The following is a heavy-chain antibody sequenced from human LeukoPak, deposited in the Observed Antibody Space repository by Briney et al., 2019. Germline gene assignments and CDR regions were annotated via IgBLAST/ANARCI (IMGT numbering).Heavy chain of an antibody. CDR3: ARVLEGSSGQHWYFDL. V-gene: IGHV4-34*01. Sequence: NPSETLSLTCAVCGGSFSGYYWSWIRQPPGKGLEWIGEINHSGSTNYNPSLKSRVTISVDTSKNQFSLRLSSVTAADTAVYYCARVLEGSSGQHWYFDLWGRGTLVTVSS. CDR1: GGSFSGYY. D-gene: IGHD6-19*01. CDR2: INHSGST. J-gene: IGHJ2*01.